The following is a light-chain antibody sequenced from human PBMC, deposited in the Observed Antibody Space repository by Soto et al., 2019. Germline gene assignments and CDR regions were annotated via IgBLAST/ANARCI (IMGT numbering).Light chain of an antibody. CDR3: QQYHNWPA. V-gene: IGKV3-15*01. J-gene: IGKJ1*01. CDR1: QSVFSS. CDR2: GAA. Sequence: DIVMTQSPATLSVSPGERATLSCRASQSVFSSLAWYQQKPGQAPRLLIYGAATGATGIPARFSGSGSGTEFTLTISSLQSEDFVVYFCQQYHNWPAFGQGTKV.